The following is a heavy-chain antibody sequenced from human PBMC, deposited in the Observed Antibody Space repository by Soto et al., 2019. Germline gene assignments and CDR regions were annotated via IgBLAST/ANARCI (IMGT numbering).Heavy chain of an antibody. CDR1: GYSFSTHG. D-gene: IGHD2-15*01. CDR2: ISTYDDKT. V-gene: IGHV1-18*01. CDR3: ARDLGYCNSSGCFRNWFDP. Sequence: ASVQVSFKASGYSFSTHGISWVRQAPGQGLEWMGWISTYDDKTNFPQKFQGRITMTTDTSTSTAYMELRSLRSDDTAVYFCARDLGYCNSSGCFRNWFDPWGQGTLVTVSS. J-gene: IGHJ5*02.